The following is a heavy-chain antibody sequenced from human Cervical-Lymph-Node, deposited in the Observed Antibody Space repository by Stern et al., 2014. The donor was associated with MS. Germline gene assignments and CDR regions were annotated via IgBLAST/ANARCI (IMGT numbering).Heavy chain of an antibody. V-gene: IGHV4-31*03. CDR1: VGSVSSDNYY. D-gene: IGHD2-2*01. J-gene: IGHJ6*02. Sequence: QVQLQESGPGLVKPSQTLSLTCTVSVGSVSSDNYYWTWIRQHPGKGLEWIGHIYYSGTTYYNPSLKSRVTISIDTSKNQFSLNLNSVTAADTAMYYCARDQFTTSLDVWGQGTTVTVSS. CDR2: IYYSGTT. CDR3: ARDQFTTSLDV.